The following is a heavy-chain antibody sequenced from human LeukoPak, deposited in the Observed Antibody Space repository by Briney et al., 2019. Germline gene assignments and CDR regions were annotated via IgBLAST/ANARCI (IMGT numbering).Heavy chain of an antibody. CDR2: IYSGGTT. D-gene: IGHD5-18*01. CDR1: GLTVSHEY. V-gene: IGHV3-66*01. J-gene: IGHJ3*02. CDR3: ARVGIQLGFGASKVTNDAFDT. Sequence: GGSLRLSCAASGLTVSHEYMSWVRQAPGKGLEWVSLIYSGGTTFYADSVKGRFTISRDSSKNILLLQMNSLRAEDTAVYYCARVGIQLGFGASKVTNDAFDTWGQGTMVTISS.